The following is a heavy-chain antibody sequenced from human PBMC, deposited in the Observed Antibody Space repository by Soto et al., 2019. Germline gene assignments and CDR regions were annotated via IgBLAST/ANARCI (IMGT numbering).Heavy chain of an antibody. Sequence: GGYLRLSCAASGFILTNYAMHWVRQAPGKGLEWVAVISFDAINKYYGDFVKGRFTIPRDNSKNTLFLQMNSLTAEDTAVYYCVRILSGCYEFDYRGQGIIVTVSS. CDR2: ISFDAINK. J-gene: IGHJ4*02. V-gene: IGHV3-30-3*01. CDR1: GFILTNYA. CDR3: VRILSGCYEFDY. D-gene: IGHD6-19*01.